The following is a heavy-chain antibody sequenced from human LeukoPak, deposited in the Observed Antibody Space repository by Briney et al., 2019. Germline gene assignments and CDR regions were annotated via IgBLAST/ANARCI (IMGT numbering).Heavy chain of an antibody. D-gene: IGHD6-19*01. CDR3: ARDNSDTVKGECSGACYWWFDP. CDR2: VSYDGTNK. Sequence: GGSLRLSCAASGFIFSSYGMHWVRQAPGKGLEWVALVSYDGTNKYYADSGKSRFTISRDNSNNTLYLQMNSLRAEDTAVYYCARDNSDTVKGECSGACYWWFDPWGQGTLVTVSS. V-gene: IGHV3-30*03. J-gene: IGHJ5*02. CDR1: GFIFSSYG.